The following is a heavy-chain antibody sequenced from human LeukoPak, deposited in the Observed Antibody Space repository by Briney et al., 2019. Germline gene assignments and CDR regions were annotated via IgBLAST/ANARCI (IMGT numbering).Heavy chain of an antibody. CDR1: GFTVSNTY. CDR2: IYSGGST. Sequence: GGSLRLSCAASGFTVSNTYMSWVRQAPGKGLEWVSVIYSGGSTYYADSVKGRFTISRDSSKNTLYLQMNSLRAEDTAVYYCAADYGGYENYFDYWGQGTLVTVSS. D-gene: IGHD4-17*01. V-gene: IGHV3-53*01. J-gene: IGHJ4*02. CDR3: AADYGGYENYFDY.